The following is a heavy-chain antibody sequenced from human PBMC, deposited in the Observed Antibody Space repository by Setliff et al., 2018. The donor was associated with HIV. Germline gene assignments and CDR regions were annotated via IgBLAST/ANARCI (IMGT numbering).Heavy chain of an antibody. Sequence: GGSLRLSCAASGFTFSDYEMSWVRQAPGKGPEWVSYITGSGDTIYYADAVKGRFTMSRDNAKDSVYLQMNTLRVEDTAVYYCVKRDRGYNYYYYYYMDVWGKGPTVTVSS. V-gene: IGHV3-48*03. J-gene: IGHJ6*03. CDR2: ITGSGDTI. CDR1: GFTFSDYE. D-gene: IGHD6-25*01. CDR3: VKRDRGYNYYYYYYMDV.